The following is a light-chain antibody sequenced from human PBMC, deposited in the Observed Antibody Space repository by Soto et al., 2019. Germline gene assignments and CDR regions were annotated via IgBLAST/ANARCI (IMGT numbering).Light chain of an antibody. CDR2: RTS. CDR1: QSVSRN. CDR3: QQYNNWPYT. Sequence: EIVMTQSPATLSLSPGERATLSCRASQSVSRNLAWYRQKPGQAPTLLIYRTSTRATGIPDRFSSSGSGTEFTLTNSSLQSEDFAFYYCQQYNNWPYTFGQGTKLEIK. J-gene: IGKJ2*01. V-gene: IGKV3-15*01.